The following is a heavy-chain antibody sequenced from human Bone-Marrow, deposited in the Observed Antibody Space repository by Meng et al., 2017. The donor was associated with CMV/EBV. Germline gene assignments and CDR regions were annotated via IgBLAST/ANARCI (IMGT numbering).Heavy chain of an antibody. J-gene: IGHJ6*02. CDR3: ARDGDGCSSTRCYNRDYYYGMDV. CDR1: GFTFSSYS. CDR2: ISSSSSYI. V-gene: IGHV3-21*01. Sequence: GESPKISWAASGFTFSSYSMNWVRQAPGKGLEWVSSISSSSSYIYYADSVKGRFTTSRDNAKNSLYLQMNSLRAEDTAVYYCARDGDGCSSTRCYNRDYYYGMDVWGQGTTVTVSS. D-gene: IGHD2-2*02.